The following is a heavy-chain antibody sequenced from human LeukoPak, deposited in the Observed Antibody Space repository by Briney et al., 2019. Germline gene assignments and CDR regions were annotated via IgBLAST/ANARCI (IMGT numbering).Heavy chain of an antibody. CDR3: ARVLGDYVALDY. Sequence: PSETLSLTCTVSGGSISSGDYYWSWIRQPPGKGLEWIGYIYYSGNTYYNPSLKSRATISVDTSKNQFSLKLTSVTAADTAVYYCARVLGDYVALDYWGQGTLVTVSS. CDR1: GGSISSGDYY. J-gene: IGHJ4*02. V-gene: IGHV4-30-4*01. CDR2: IYYSGNT. D-gene: IGHD4-17*01.